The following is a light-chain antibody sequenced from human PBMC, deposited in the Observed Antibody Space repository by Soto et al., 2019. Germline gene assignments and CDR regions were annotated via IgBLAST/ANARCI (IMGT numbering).Light chain of an antibody. Sequence: DIQMTQSPSSLSASVGERVTITCRASQNINSYLNWYQQKPGKAPNLLIYAASNLQSGVPSRFSGSGSGTDFTLTISSLQPEDFATYYCQQSYSSPVTFGQGTKVDI. CDR3: QQSYSSPVT. J-gene: IGKJ1*01. V-gene: IGKV1-39*01. CDR2: AAS. CDR1: QNINSY.